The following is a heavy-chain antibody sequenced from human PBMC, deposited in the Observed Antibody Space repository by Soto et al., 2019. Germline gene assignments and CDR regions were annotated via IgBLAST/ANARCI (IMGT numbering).Heavy chain of an antibody. Sequence: PSQTLSLTCTVAEGSIIGYYWSWLRQPPGKGLEWIGYIYNIGSTNYNPSLRSRVTMSIDTSQEQFSLKLSSVTATDTAVYYCARHVNIPLDGTGFDSWGRGTLVTVSS. CDR3: ARHVNIPLDGTGFDS. J-gene: IGHJ4*02. CDR2: IYNIGST. CDR1: EGSIIGYY. D-gene: IGHD2-8*02. V-gene: IGHV4-59*08.